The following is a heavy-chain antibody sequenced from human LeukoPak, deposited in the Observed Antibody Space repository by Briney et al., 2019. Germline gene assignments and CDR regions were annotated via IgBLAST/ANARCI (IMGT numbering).Heavy chain of an antibody. CDR1: GYTFTSYG. CDR2: ISAYSGNT. D-gene: IGHD2-15*01. J-gene: IGHJ6*02. CDR3: ARVEAHIVVVVAARGGADYYYYGMDV. V-gene: IGHV1-18*01. Sequence: ASVKVSCKASGYTFTSYGISWVRQAPGQGLEWMGWISAYSGNTNYAQKLQGRVTMTTDTSTSTAYMELRSLRSDDTAVYYCARVEAHIVVVVAARGGADYYYYGMDVWGQGTTVTVSS.